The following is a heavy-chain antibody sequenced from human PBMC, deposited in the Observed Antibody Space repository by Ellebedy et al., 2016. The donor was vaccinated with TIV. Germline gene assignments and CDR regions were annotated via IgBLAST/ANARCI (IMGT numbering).Heavy chain of an antibody. CDR3: AKGGDITMIIVIDVDY. Sequence: GESLKISCAASGFTFSSYVMSWVRQAPGKGLEWVSAISGSGDSTYYADSVKGRFTISRDNFKNTLYLQMNSLRAEDTAVYYCAKGGDITMIIVIDVDYWGQGTLVTVSS. J-gene: IGHJ4*02. V-gene: IGHV3-23*01. D-gene: IGHD3-22*01. CDR1: GFTFSSYV. CDR2: ISGSGDST.